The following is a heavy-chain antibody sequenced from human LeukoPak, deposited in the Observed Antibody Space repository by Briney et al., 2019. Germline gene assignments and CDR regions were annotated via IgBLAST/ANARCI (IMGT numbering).Heavy chain of an antibody. V-gene: IGHV3-30*02. CDR3: ARGGFSSGWYRVYYYYYYMDV. J-gene: IGHJ6*03. D-gene: IGHD6-19*01. CDR1: GFTFSSYG. Sequence: GGSLRLSCAASGFTFSSYGMHWVRQAPGKGLEWVAFIRYDGSNKYYADSVKGRFTISRDNSKNTLYLQMNSLRAEDTAVYYCARGGFSSGWYRVYYYYYYMDVWGKGTTVTVSS. CDR2: IRYDGSNK.